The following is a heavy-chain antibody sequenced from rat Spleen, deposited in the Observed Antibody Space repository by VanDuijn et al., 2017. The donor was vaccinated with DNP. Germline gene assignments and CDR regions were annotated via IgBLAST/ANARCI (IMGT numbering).Heavy chain of an antibody. J-gene: IGHJ2*01. CDR2: ITSSGSET. CDR3: ARDQRLQWDYFDY. D-gene: IGHD1-1*01. CDR1: GFTFSDYN. V-gene: IGHV5-25*01. Sequence: EVQLVESGGGLVQPGRSLKLSCAASGFTFSDYNMAWIRQVPGKGLEWFASITSSGSETYYPDSVKGRFTISRDNARNTLYLQRDSMRSEDTATYYCARDQRLQWDYFDYWGQGVMVTVSS.